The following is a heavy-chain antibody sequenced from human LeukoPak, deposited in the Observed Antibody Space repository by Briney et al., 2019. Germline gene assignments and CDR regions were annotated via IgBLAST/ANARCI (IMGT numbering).Heavy chain of an antibody. D-gene: IGHD6-13*01. J-gene: IGHJ6*02. CDR2: IYYSGST. CDR3: ARGWGSGPPYSSSWYPYYYYGMDV. Sequence: SETLSLTCTVSGGSISSSSYYWGWIRQPPGKGLEWIGSIYYSGSTYYNPSLKSRVTISVDTSKNQFSLKLSSVTAADTAAYYCARGWGSGPPYSSSWYPYYYYGMDVWGQGTTVTVSS. V-gene: IGHV4-39*01. CDR1: GGSISSSSYY.